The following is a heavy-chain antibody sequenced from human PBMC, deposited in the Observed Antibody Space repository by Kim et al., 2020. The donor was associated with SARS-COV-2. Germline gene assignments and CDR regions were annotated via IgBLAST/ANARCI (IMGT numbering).Heavy chain of an antibody. Sequence: EHSGKGRFTLSSDNSTNTLYLQMNSLRAEDTALYYCAKAPGVTVTTPIDYWGQGTLVTVSS. V-gene: IGHV3-23*01. D-gene: IGHD4-4*01. J-gene: IGHJ4*02. CDR3: AKAPGVTVTTPIDY.